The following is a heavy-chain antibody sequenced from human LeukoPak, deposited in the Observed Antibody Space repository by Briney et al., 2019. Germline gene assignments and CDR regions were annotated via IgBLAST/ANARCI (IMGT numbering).Heavy chain of an antibody. Sequence: SETLSLTCAVYGGSFSGYYWSWIRQPPGKGLEWIGEINHSGSTYYNPSLKSRVAISVDTSQNQFSLNLSSVTAADTAVYYCATGRRGGAFDIWGQGKLVTVSS. V-gene: IGHV4-34*01. CDR2: INHSGST. J-gene: IGHJ3*02. D-gene: IGHD3-10*01. CDR3: ATGRRGGAFDI. CDR1: GGSFSGYY.